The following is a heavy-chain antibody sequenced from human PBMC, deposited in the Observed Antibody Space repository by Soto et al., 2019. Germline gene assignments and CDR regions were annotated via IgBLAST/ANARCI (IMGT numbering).Heavy chain of an antibody. J-gene: IGHJ4*02. Sequence: PSETLSLTCSVTSASLSSSTYYWSWIRQPPGRGPEWIGSIYYSGNTYYKPSLKRRVSISIDTSRNQCSLKLTSVTAADTGVYYCASSSPLHCWGPGILVTVSS. V-gene: IGHV4-39*01. CDR2: IYYSGNT. CDR3: ASSSPLHC. CDR1: SASLSSSTYY. D-gene: IGHD6-6*01.